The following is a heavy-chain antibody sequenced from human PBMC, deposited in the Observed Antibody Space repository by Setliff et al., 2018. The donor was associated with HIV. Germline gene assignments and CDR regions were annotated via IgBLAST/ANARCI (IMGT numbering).Heavy chain of an antibody. D-gene: IGHD1-26*01. J-gene: IGHJ3*02. CDR1: DGPINNYW. CDR3: ARNTDVDSVYRTFHI. CDR2: GHHSGTF. V-gene: IGHV4-59*08. Sequence: SETLSLTCTVSDGPINNYWWNWIRQSPGKGLELIGFGHHSGTFSYNPSLNSRFPISIDTSKTQFSLKATSVTAEDTAVYYCARNTDVDSVYRTFHIWGQGTMVTVSS.